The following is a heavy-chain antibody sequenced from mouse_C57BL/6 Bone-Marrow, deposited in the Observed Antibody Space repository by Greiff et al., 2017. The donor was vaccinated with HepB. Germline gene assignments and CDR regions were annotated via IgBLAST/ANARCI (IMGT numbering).Heavy chain of an antibody. CDR3: ARWGGGSYRYAMDY. V-gene: IGHV1-80*01. D-gene: IGHD1-1*02. Sequence: QVQLQQSGAELVKPGPSVKISCKASGYAFSSYWMNWVKQRPGKGLEWIGQIYPGDGDTNYNGKFKGKATLTADKSSSTAYMQLSSLTSEDSAVYFCARWGGGSYRYAMDYWGQGTSVTVSS. J-gene: IGHJ4*01. CDR2: IYPGDGDT. CDR1: GYAFSSYW.